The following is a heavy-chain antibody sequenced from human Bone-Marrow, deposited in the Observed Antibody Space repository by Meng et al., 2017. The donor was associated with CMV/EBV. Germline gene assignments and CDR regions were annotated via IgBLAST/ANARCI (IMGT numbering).Heavy chain of an antibody. CDR3: ARGRRFLEWLFGFDY. CDR2: IYSGGST. Sequence: GESLKISCAASGFTVSSNYMSWVRQAPGKGLEWVSVIYSGGSTYYADSVKGRFTISRDNSKNTLYLQMNSLRAEDTAVYYCARGRRFLEWLFGFDYWGQGTLVTVSS. D-gene: IGHD3-3*01. V-gene: IGHV3-66*02. CDR1: GFTVSSNY. J-gene: IGHJ4*02.